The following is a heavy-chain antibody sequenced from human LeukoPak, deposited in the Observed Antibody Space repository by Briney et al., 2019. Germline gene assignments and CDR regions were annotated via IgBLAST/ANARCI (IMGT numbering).Heavy chain of an antibody. CDR1: GYTFTNYS. J-gene: IGHJ4*02. Sequence: ASVQVSCKASGYTFTNYSVTWVRQAPGQGLEWMGWISAYTGNTNYAQKLQGRDTMTTDTSTSTAYMELRSLRSDDTAVYYCARTGYYFDSPANYRYDYWGQGTLVTVSS. D-gene: IGHD3-9*01. CDR2: ISAYTGNT. V-gene: IGHV1-18*01. CDR3: ARTGYYFDSPANYRYDY.